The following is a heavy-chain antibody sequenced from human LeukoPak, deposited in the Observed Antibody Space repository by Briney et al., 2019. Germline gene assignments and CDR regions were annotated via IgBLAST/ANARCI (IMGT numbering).Heavy chain of an antibody. CDR2: ISYDGSNK. D-gene: IGHD3-16*01. CDR3: ARSYEVGERPGPYYYYYYGMDV. J-gene: IGHJ6*02. V-gene: IGHV3-30*03. CDR1: GFTFSSYG. Sequence: PGRSLRLSCAASGFTFSSYGMHWVRQAPGKGLEWVAVISYDGSNKYYADSVKGRFTISRDNSKNTLYLQMNSLRAEDTAVYYRARSYEVGERPGPYYYYYYGMDVWGQGTTVTVSS.